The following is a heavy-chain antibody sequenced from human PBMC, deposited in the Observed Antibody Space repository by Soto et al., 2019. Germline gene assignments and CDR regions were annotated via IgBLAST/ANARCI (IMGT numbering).Heavy chain of an antibody. CDR3: ARDRDWNLDY. J-gene: IGHJ4*02. CDR2: ISTDKCNT. Sequence: SXKVSYKASGYSXSTYGRAWVRQAPGQGLEWMGWISTDKCNTKYAQNFQSRATLTTYTSTSTAYMELRSLISDDTAVYYCARDRDWNLDYWGQGTLVTVSP. V-gene: IGHV1-18*01. D-gene: IGHD2-21*02. CDR1: GYSXSTYG.